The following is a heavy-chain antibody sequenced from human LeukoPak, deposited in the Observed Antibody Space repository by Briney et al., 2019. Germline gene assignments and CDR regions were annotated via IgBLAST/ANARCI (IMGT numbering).Heavy chain of an antibody. D-gene: IGHD6-19*01. J-gene: IGHJ4*02. V-gene: IGHV3-20*04. CDR1: AFTFDDYV. Sequence: GGSLRLSCAASAFTFDDYVMSWVRQAPGKGLEWVSGINWNGGSTDYADSVKGRFTISRDNAKNSLYLQMNSLRAEDTAVYYCAKDDIAVADYYFDYWGQGTLVTVSS. CDR3: AKDDIAVADYYFDY. CDR2: INWNGGST.